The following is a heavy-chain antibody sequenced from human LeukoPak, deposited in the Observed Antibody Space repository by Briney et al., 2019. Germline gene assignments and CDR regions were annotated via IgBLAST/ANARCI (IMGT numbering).Heavy chain of an antibody. J-gene: IGHJ4*02. Sequence: SETLSLTCTVSGSSIRGYYWSWLRQPPGKGLEWIAYIYYSGSTNYNPSLKSRVTISVDTSENQFSLKLSSVTAADTAVYYCARHPSWPDYGGTYDYWGKGTLVIVSS. CDR1: GSSIRGYY. D-gene: IGHD4-23*01. V-gene: IGHV4-59*08. CDR2: IYYSGST. CDR3: ARHPSWPDYGGTYDY.